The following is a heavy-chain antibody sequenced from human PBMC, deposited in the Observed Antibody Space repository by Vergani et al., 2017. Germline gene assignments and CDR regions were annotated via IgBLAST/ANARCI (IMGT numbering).Heavy chain of an antibody. CDR1: GGTFSSYA. V-gene: IGHV1-69*01. CDR2: IIPIFGTA. J-gene: IGHJ4*02. D-gene: IGHD2-2*01. CDR3: ARADRDIVVVPAAFYFDY. Sequence: QVQLVQSGAEVKKPGSSVKVSCKASGGTFSSYAISWVRQAPGQGLEWMGGIIPIFGTANYAQKFQGRVTITADESTGTAYMELSSLRSEDTAVYYCARADRDIVVVPAAFYFDYWGQGTLVTGSS.